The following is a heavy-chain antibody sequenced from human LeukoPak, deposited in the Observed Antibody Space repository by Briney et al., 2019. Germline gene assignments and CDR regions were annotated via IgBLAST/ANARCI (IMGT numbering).Heavy chain of an antibody. V-gene: IGHV3-66*01. D-gene: IGHD5-12*01. CDR3: ARGYSGYDPFDY. CDR2: IYTDGST. CDR1: GFTFSSYG. J-gene: IGHJ4*02. Sequence: GRSLRLSCAASGFTFSSYGMHWARQAPGKGLEWVSVIYTDGSTYYADSVKGGFTISRDISKNTLYLQMNSLRVEDTAVYYCARGYSGYDPFDYWGQGTLATVSS.